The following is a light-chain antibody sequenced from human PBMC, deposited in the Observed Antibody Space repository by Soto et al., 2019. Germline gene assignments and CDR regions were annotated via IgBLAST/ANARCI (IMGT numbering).Light chain of an antibody. CDR2: GSS. CDR1: QSINSN. CDR3: QQYNDWPLS. J-gene: IGKJ4*01. Sequence: EMVMTQSPATLSVSPGERTTLSCRASQSINSNLAWYQQKPGQAPRLLIYGSSTRATGIPVRFSGSGSGTDFTLTISSLQSEDFALYYCQQYNDWPLSFGGGTKVEIK. V-gene: IGKV3D-15*01.